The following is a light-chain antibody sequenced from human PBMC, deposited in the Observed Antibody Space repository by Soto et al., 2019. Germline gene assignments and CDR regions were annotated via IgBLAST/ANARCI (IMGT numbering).Light chain of an antibody. J-gene: IGKJ4*01. V-gene: IGKV3-15*01. Sequence: EIVMTQSPATLSVSPGERATLSCRASQSVSSNLAWYQQKPGQAPRLLIYGASTRATGIPARFSGSGSGTEFTVTISSLQSEDFAVYYCQQYNNWPSSFGGGTKVEIK. CDR1: QSVSSN. CDR2: GAS. CDR3: QQYNNWPSS.